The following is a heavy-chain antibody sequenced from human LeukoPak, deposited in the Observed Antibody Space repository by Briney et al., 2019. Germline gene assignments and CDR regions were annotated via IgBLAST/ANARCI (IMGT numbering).Heavy chain of an antibody. Sequence: GASVKVSCKASGYTFTSYGISWVRQAPGQGLEWMGWISAYNGNTNYAQKLQGRVTMTTDTSTSTAYMELRSLRSDDTAVYYCARATDYDILTGYNWFDPWGQGTLVTVSS. V-gene: IGHV1-18*01. CDR3: ARATDYDILTGYNWFDP. J-gene: IGHJ5*02. CDR2: ISAYNGNT. CDR1: GYTFTSYG. D-gene: IGHD3-9*01.